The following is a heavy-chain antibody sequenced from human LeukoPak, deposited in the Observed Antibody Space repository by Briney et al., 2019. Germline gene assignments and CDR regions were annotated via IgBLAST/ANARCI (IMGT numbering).Heavy chain of an antibody. CDR1: GGXFSGYY. CDR3: ARGKRGYSSSWYDY. D-gene: IGHD6-13*01. CDR2: MNHSGST. J-gene: IGHJ4*02. V-gene: IGHV4-34*01. Sequence: PSETLSLTCAVYGGXFSGYYWSWIRQPPGKGQEWIGEMNHSGSTNYNPSLKSRVTISVDTSKNQFSLKLSSVTAADTAVYYCARGKRGYSSSWYDYWGQGTLVTVSS.